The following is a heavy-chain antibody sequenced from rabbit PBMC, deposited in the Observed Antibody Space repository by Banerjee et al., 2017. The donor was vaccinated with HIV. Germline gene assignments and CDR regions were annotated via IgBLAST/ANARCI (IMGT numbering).Heavy chain of an antibody. J-gene: IGHJ6*01. V-gene: IGHV1S7*01. CDR2: IAPVFGIT. CDR3: ARDGAGGSYFAL. CDR1: GFSISSYY. D-gene: IGHD8-1*01. Sequence: QLEESAGGLVQPGGSLTLTCTASGFSISSYYMNWVRQAPGKGLEWIGYIAPVFGITYYANWVNGRFSISRENAQNTVFLQMTSLTAADTATYFCARDGAGGSYFALWGPGTLVTVS.